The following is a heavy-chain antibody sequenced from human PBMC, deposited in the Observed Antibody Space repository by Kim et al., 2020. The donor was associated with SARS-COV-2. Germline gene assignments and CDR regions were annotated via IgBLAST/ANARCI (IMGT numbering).Heavy chain of an antibody. CDR2: INHSGST. V-gene: IGHV4-34*01. CDR1: GGSFSGYY. CDR3: ARARSYNYDYVWGSYRPNYFAY. Sequence: SETLSLTCAVYGGSFSGYYWSWIRQPPGKGLEWIGEINHSGSTNYNPSLKSRVTISVDTSKNQFSLKLSSVTAADTAVYYCARARSYNYDYVWGSYRPNYFAYWGQGTLVTVSS. D-gene: IGHD3-16*02. J-gene: IGHJ4*02.